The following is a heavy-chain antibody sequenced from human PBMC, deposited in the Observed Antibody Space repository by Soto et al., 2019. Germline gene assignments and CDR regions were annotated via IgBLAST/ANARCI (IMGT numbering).Heavy chain of an antibody. J-gene: IGHJ6*02. CDR3: AASIFYYGMGV. CDR2: IYPGDSDT. V-gene: IGHV5-51*01. Sequence: GESQKISCKGSGYTFTNYWIGWVRQTPGKGPEWMGIIYPGDSDTKYNPSFQGQVTISADKSITTTYLQWSSLKASDTAIYYCAASIFYYGMGVWGQGTTVTVSS. CDR1: GYTFTNYW.